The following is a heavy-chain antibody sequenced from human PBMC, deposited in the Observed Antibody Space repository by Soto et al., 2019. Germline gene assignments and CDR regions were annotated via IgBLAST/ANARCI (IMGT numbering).Heavy chain of an antibody. V-gene: IGHV1-8*02. D-gene: IGHD3-10*01. CDR3: ARGSPGPVDH. J-gene: IGHJ4*02. Sequence: ASVKVSCKASGYSFTSLYLNWVRQATGQGLEWIGWMNPHSGDTGFAQSFQGRVTMTRNTSINTAYMELRSLRSQDTAVYYCARGSPGPVDHWGQGTQVTVSS. CDR1: GYSFTSLY. CDR2: MNPHSGDT.